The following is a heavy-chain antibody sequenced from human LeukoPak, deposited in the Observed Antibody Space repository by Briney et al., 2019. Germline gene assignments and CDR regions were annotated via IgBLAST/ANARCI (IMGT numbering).Heavy chain of an antibody. CDR3: ARAYDLLTGYYFFDY. V-gene: IGHV4-31*03. D-gene: IGHD3-9*01. CDR2: IYYSGST. Sequence: PSETLSLTCTVSGGSINSGGYYWSWIRQHPGKGLEWIGYIYYSGSTYYNPSLKSRVTISVDTTKSQFSLKLSSVTAADTAVYYCARAYDLLTGYYFFDYWGQGTLVTVSS. J-gene: IGHJ4*02. CDR1: GGSINSGGYY.